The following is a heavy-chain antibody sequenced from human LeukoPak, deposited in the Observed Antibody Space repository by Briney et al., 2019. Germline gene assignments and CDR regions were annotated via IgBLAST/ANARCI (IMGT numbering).Heavy chain of an antibody. V-gene: IGHV4-59*12. D-gene: IGHD3-10*01. J-gene: IGHJ3*02. CDR2: IYYSGST. Sequence: SETLSLTCTVSGGSISSYYWSWIRQPPGKGLEWIGYIYYSGSTNYNPSLKSRVTISVDTSKNQFSLKLSSVTAADTAVYYCARMRISAYGSGSFRARDIWGQGTMITVSS. CDR1: GGSISSYY. CDR3: ARMRISAYGSGSFRARDI.